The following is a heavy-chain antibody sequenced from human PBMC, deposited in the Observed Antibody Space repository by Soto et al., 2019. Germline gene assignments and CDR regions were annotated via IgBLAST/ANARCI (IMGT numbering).Heavy chain of an antibody. CDR2: INWDDVK. CDR3: ARARYYDILTGYGNWFDP. Sequence: SGPTLVNPTPTLTLTCTFSGFSLSTSGICVSWIRQPPGKALEWLALINWDDVKYYSTSLKTRLTISKDTSKNQVVLTMTNMDPGDTATYYCARARYYDILTGYGNWFDPWGQGTLVTVS. V-gene: IGHV2-70*01. D-gene: IGHD3-9*01. CDR1: GFSLSTSGIC. J-gene: IGHJ5*02.